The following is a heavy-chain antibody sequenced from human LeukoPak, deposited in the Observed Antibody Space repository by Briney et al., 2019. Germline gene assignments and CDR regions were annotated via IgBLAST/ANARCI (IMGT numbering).Heavy chain of an antibody. D-gene: IGHD5-12*01. CDR2: ISGSGGST. Sequence: PGASLRLSCAASGFTFSSYAMSWVRQAPGKGLEWVSGISGSGGSTHYADSVKGRLTISRDNSKSTQYLQMNSLRAEDTAVYYCARESPYSGYDLYFDYWGQGTLVTVSS. CDR3: ARESPYSGYDLYFDY. V-gene: IGHV3-23*01. J-gene: IGHJ4*02. CDR1: GFTFSSYA.